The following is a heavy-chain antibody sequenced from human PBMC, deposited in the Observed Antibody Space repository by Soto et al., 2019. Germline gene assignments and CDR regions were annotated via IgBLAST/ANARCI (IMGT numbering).Heavy chain of an antibody. J-gene: IGHJ4*02. D-gene: IGHD1-26*01. CDR1: GFTFSSYA. V-gene: IGHV3-30*04. Sequence: GGSLRLSCAASGFTFSSYAMHWVRQATGKGLEWVAVISYDGRNKYSADSVKGRFTISRDNSKNTLYLQMNGLRAEDTAVYYCAGDVGGSPDYWGQGTLVTVSS. CDR2: ISYDGRNK. CDR3: AGDVGGSPDY.